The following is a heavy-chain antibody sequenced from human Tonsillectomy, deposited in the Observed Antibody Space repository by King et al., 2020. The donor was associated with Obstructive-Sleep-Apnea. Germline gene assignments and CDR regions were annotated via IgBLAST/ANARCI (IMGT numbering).Heavy chain of an antibody. CDR3: AREGSGGSCYY. Sequence: VQLVESGGGLVQPGGSLRLSCAASGFTSSSYSMNWVRQAPGKGLEWVSYISSSSSTIYYADSVKGRFTISRDNAKNSLYLQVNSLRAEDTAVYYCAREGSGGSCYYWGQGTLVTVSS. J-gene: IGHJ4*02. CDR2: ISSSSSTI. D-gene: IGHD2-15*01. V-gene: IGHV3-48*04. CDR1: GFTSSSYS.